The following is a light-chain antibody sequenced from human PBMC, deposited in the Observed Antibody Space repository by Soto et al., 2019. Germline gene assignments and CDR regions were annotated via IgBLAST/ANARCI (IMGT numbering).Light chain of an antibody. Sequence: VVRRSADALSSSRGARASLSCRASQSVGTYLAWYQQKPGQAPRLLIYDASNRATGIAPRFRGSGSGTDFTLTISRVEPEDFAVYFCQQRTHWPPTCRQGTRLEIK. V-gene: IGKV3-11*01. CDR3: QQRTHWPPT. CDR1: QSVGTY. CDR2: DAS. J-gene: IGKJ5*01.